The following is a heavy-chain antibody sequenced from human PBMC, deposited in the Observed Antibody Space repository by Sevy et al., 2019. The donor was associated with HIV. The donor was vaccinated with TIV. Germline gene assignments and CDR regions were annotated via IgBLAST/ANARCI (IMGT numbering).Heavy chain of an antibody. D-gene: IGHD6-19*01. CDR2: ISYDGSNK. J-gene: IGHJ4*02. Sequence: GGSLRLSCAASGFTFSSYGMHWVRQAPGKGLEWVAVISYDGSNKYYAHSVKGRFTISRDNSKNTLYLQMNSLRAEDTAVYYCAKRGSGWYSDYWGQGTLVTVSS. CDR1: GFTFSSYG. V-gene: IGHV3-30*18. CDR3: AKRGSGWYSDY.